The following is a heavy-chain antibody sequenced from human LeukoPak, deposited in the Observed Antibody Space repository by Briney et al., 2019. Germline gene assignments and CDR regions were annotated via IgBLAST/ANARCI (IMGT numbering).Heavy chain of an antibody. CDR1: GYSISSGYY. CDR2: IYHSGST. J-gene: IGHJ4*02. CDR3: AREGATYYYDSRGYPPADY. Sequence: SETLSPTCTVSGYSISSGYYWGWIRQPPGKGLEWIGSIYHSGSTYYNPSLKSRVTISVDTSKNQFSLKLSSVTAADTAVYYCAREGATYYYDSRGYPPADYWGQGTLVTVSS. D-gene: IGHD3-22*01. V-gene: IGHV4-38-2*02.